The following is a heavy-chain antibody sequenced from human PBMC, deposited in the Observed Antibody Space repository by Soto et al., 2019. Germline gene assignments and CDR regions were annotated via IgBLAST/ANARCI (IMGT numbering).Heavy chain of an antibody. D-gene: IGHD2-15*01. CDR2: ISGSGGST. V-gene: IGHV3-23*01. J-gene: IGHJ6*02. CDR3: AKGNSPPFYGGYYYYGMDV. Sequence: EVQLLESGGGLVQPGGPLRPSCTASGLTFKNYAMSWAGQPPRKGLDWVAAISGSGGSTYYADSVKGRFTISRDNSKNTLYLQMNSLRAEDSAVYYCAKGNSPPFYGGYYYYGMDVWGQGTTVTVSS. CDR1: GLTFKNYA.